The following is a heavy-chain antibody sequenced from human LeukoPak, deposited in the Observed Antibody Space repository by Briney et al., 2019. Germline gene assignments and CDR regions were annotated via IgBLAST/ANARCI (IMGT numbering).Heavy chain of an antibody. CDR3: ARTLAAAATGYYYYYYGMDV. J-gene: IGHJ6*02. CDR2: IKQDGSEK. CDR1: GFTFSSYW. Sequence: GGSLRLSCAASGFTFSSYWMSWVRQAPGKGLEWVANIKQDGSEKYYVDSVKGRFTISRDNAKNSLYLQMNSLRAEDTAVYYCARTLAAAATGYYYYYYGMDVWGQGTTVTVSS. V-gene: IGHV3-7*01. D-gene: IGHD6-13*01.